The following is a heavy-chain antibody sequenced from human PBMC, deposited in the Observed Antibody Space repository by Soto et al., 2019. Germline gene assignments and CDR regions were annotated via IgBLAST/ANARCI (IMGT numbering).Heavy chain of an antibody. J-gene: IGHJ5*02. CDR2: IVVGSGNT. CDR1: GFTFTSSA. CDR3: AASDPPDYDILTGYYP. D-gene: IGHD3-9*01. Sequence: SVKVSCKASGFTFTSSAVQWVRQARGQRLEWIGWIVVGSGNTNYAQKFQERVTITRDMSTSTAYMELSSLRSEDTAVYYCAASDPPDYDILTGYYPWGQGTLVTVSS. V-gene: IGHV1-58*01.